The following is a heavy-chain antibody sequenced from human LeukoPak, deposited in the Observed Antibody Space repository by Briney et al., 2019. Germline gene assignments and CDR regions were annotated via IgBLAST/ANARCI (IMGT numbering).Heavy chain of an antibody. Sequence: GGSLRLSCEASGFTFDDYAMHWVRQAPGKGLEWVSGISWNGDSTGYADSVKGRFTISRDNAKNPLYLQMNTLRVEDAAFYFCAKDKGDSSTWSSPFDYWGHGSLVTVSS. J-gene: IGHJ4*01. CDR1: GFTFDDYA. V-gene: IGHV3-9*01. D-gene: IGHD6-13*01. CDR2: ISWNGDST. CDR3: AKDKGDSSTWSSPFDY.